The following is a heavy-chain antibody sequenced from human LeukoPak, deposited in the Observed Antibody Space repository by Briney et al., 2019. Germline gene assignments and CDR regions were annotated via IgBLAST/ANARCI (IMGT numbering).Heavy chain of an antibody. J-gene: IGHJ2*01. Sequence: SETLSLTCTVSGGSISGYYWSWIRQPPGKGLEWIGSIYYSGSTYYNTSLKSRVTISVDTPKNQFSLKLNSVTAADTALYYCARLGRTSNWYFDLWGRGTLVTVSS. V-gene: IGHV4-59*05. D-gene: IGHD7-27*01. CDR3: ARLGRTSNWYFDL. CDR2: IYYSGST. CDR1: GGSISGYY.